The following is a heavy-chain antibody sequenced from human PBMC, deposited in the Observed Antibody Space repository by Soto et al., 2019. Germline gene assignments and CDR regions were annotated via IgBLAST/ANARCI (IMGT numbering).Heavy chain of an antibody. CDR1: GFTVSNNY. CDR2: IYSGGYT. D-gene: IGHD2-2*01. V-gene: IGHV3-53*01. CDR3: ATQPGGGGY. J-gene: IGHJ4*02. Sequence: EVQLVESGGGLIQPGGSLRLSCAVSGFTVSNNYMSWVRQAPGKGLEGVSVIYSGGYTAYGDSVKGRFTISRDNSKNTLYLKINSVSADGTAGFVWATQPGGGGYWGQGTLVTVSS.